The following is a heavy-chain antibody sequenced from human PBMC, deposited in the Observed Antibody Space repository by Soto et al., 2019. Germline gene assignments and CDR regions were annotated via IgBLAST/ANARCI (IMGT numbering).Heavy chain of an antibody. V-gene: IGHV4-30-4*01. CDR2: IYYSGST. CDR1: GGSISRGDYY. Sequence: QVQLQESGPGLVKPSQTLSLTCTVFGGSISRGDYYWSWIRQPPGKGLEWIGYIYYSGSTYYNPPLKSRVAISVATSKNQSSLKLSSVTAADTAVYYCARERRDGARLDPWGEAALVTFSS. CDR3: ARERRDGARLDP. J-gene: IGHJ5*02.